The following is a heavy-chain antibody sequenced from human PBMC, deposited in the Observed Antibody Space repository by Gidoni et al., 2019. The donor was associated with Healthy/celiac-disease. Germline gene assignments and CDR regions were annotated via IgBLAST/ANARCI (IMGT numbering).Heavy chain of an antibody. CDR3: ARSSEHTGDAFDI. CDR2: ISAYNGHT. D-gene: IGHD3-22*01. V-gene: IGHV1-18*01. J-gene: IGHJ3*02. Sequence: QVQLVQSGAEVKKPGASVKVSCKAAGYTFTSYGISWVRQAPGQGLEGMGWISAYNGHTHYAQKLQGRVTMTTDTSTSPAYMELRSLRSDDTAVYYCARSSEHTGDAFDIWGQGTMVTVSS. CDR1: GYTFTSYG.